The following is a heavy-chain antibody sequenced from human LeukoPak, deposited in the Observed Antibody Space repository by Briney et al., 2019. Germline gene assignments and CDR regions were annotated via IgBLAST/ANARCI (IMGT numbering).Heavy chain of an antibody. Sequence: GGSLRLSCAASGFTFRAYSMNWVRQAPGKGLEWVSYISSSNSTIYYADSVKGRFTISRDNAKNSLYLQMNSLRDEDTAVYYCARGDGWFGELLNFDNSGQGTLVTVSS. D-gene: IGHD3-10*01. V-gene: IGHV3-48*02. J-gene: IGHJ4*02. CDR3: ARGDGWFGELLNFDN. CDR2: ISSSNSTI. CDR1: GFTFRAYS.